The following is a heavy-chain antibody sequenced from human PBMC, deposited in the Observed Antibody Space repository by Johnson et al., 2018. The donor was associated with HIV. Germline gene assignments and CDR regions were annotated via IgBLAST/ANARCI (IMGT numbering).Heavy chain of an antibody. J-gene: IGHJ3*02. V-gene: IGHV3-30-3*01. CDR2: ISYDGSNK. CDR3: ARSVNAGRPFDI. CDR1: GFTFSSYA. D-gene: IGHD2-8*01. Sequence: QVQLVESGGGVVQPGGSLRVSCAASGFTFSSYAMHWVRQAPGKGLEWVAVISYDGSNKYYADSVKGRFTISRDNSKNTLYLQMNSLRAEDTAVYYCARSVNAGRPFDIWGQGTLVTVSS.